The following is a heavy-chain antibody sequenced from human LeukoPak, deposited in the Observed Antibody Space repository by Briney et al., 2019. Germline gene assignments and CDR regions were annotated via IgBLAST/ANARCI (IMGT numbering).Heavy chain of an antibody. CDR3: ARDLGYKDYVSAFDI. CDR1: GFIFDDYG. Sequence: EGSLRLSCAASGFIFDDYGMTWVRQTPGKGLEWVSGINWIGGSTGYADSVKGRFTIPRDNAKNSLYLHMNSLRAEDTALYFCARDLGYKDYVSAFDIWGQGTMVTVSS. J-gene: IGHJ3*02. V-gene: IGHV3-20*04. CDR2: INWIGGST. D-gene: IGHD5-24*01.